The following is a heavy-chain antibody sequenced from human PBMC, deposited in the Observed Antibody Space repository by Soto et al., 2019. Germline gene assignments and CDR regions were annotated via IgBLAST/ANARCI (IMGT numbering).Heavy chain of an antibody. CDR1: GYTLTSYG. CDR2: ISAYNGNT. Sequence: GASVKVSCKASGYTLTSYGISWVRQAPGQGLEWMGWISAYNGNTNYAQKLQGRVTMTTDTSTSTAYMELRSLRSDDTAVYYCARDMSRTLLRPDYYYYYAMDVCGQGTTVTVSS. CDR3: ARDMSRTLLRPDYYYYYAMDV. V-gene: IGHV1-18*04. D-gene: IGHD3-16*01. J-gene: IGHJ6*02.